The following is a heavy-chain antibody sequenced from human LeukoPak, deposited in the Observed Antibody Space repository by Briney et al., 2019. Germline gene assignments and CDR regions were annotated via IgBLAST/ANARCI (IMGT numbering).Heavy chain of an antibody. J-gene: IGHJ3*02. Sequence: GGSLRLSCAASGFTFSSYSMNWVRQAPGKGLEWVSSISSSSSYIYYADSVKGRFTISRDNAKNSLYLQMNSLRAEDTAVYYCARDRHDILTGSLQLIDIWGQGTMVTVSS. D-gene: IGHD3-9*01. CDR3: ARDRHDILTGSLQLIDI. V-gene: IGHV3-21*01. CDR2: ISSSSSYI. CDR1: GFTFSSYS.